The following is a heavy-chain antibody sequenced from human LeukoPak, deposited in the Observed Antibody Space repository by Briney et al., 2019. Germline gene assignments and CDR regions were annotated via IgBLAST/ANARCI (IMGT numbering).Heavy chain of an antibody. J-gene: IGHJ3*02. Sequence: SETLSHPCTVSGGSISIYYWSWIRPPPEKGRKCMGYIYYSGSTNYNPSLKCRVTIPVDTSKNQFSLKLRSVTAADTAVYYCARIVEVEDDAFDIWGQGTMVTVS. CDR3: ARIVEVEDDAFDI. CDR2: IYYSGST. V-gene: IGHV4-59*08. D-gene: IGHD3-22*01. CDR1: GGSISIYY.